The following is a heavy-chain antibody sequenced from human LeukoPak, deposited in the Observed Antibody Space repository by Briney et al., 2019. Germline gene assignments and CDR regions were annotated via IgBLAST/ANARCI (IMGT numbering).Heavy chain of an antibody. CDR1: GFSFSTYW. V-gene: IGHV3-7*01. CDR2: IKEDGSKR. CDR3: AREVPAAMNAFDI. Sequence: GGSLRLSCAASGFSFSTYWMTWVRQAPGKGLERVANIKEDGSKRFYGDSVKGRFIISRDNAKNSLYLQMDSLRADDTAVYYCAREVPAAMNAFDIWGQGTMVTVSS. J-gene: IGHJ3*02. D-gene: IGHD2-2*01.